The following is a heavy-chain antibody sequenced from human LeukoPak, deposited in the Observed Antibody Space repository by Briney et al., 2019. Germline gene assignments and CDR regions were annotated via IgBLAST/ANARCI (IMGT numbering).Heavy chain of an antibody. D-gene: IGHD3-22*01. CDR1: GGSISSYY. CDR3: ARALFRYDSSSRSLHWYFDL. V-gene: IGHV4-59*01. CDR2: IYYSEST. J-gene: IGHJ2*01. Sequence: SETLSLTCTVSGGSISSYYWSWIRQPPGKGLEWIGYIYYSESTNYNPSLKSRVTISEDTSKNQFSLALTSVTAADTAVYYCARALFRYDSSSRSLHWYFDLWGRGTLVTVSP.